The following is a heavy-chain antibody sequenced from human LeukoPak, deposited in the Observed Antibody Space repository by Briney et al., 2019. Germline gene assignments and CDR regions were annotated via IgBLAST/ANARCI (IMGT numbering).Heavy chain of an antibody. CDR1: GFTFSSYE. Sequence: GGSLRLSCAASGFTFSSYEMNWVRQAPGKGLEWVSYISSSGSTIYYADSVKGRFTISRDNAKNSLYLQVNSLRAEDTAVYYCARDTVTTSRWIYYGMDVWGQGTTVTVSS. J-gene: IGHJ6*02. CDR3: ARDTVTTSRWIYYGMDV. V-gene: IGHV3-48*03. D-gene: IGHD4-17*01. CDR2: ISSSGSTI.